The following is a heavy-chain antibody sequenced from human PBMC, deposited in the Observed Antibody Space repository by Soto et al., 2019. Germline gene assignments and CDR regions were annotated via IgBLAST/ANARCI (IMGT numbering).Heavy chain of an antibody. J-gene: IGHJ6*02. V-gene: IGHV1-3*01. CDR2: INAGNGNT. CDR3: ARSGPAAFSPVYGMDV. D-gene: IGHD2-2*01. Sequence: ASVKVSCKASGYTFTSYAMHWVRQAPGQRLEWMGWINAGNGNTKYSQKFQGRVTITRDTSASTAYMELSSLRSEDTAVYYCARSGPAAFSPVYGMDVWGQGTTVTVSS. CDR1: GYTFTSYA.